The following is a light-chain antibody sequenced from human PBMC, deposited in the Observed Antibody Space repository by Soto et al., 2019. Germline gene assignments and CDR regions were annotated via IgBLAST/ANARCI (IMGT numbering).Light chain of an antibody. V-gene: IGKV3-20*01. Sequence: EIVLTQSPGTLSLSPGERATLSCRASQSVSSSYLAWYQQKPGQAPRLLIYGASSRATGIPDRFSGSGSGTEFTLTISSLQPEDFAVYYCQQYGSSSVTFGPGTKVDIK. CDR2: GAS. CDR1: QSVSSSY. J-gene: IGKJ3*01. CDR3: QQYGSSSVT.